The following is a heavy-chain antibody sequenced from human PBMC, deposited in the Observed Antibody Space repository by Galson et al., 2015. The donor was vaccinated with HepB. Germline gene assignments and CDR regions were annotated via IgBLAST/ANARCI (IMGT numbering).Heavy chain of an antibody. CDR2: ISWNSGSI. CDR3: AKGIESAYVSLSSAFDI. V-gene: IGHV3-9*01. Sequence: SLRLSCAASGFTFDDYAMHWVRQAPGKGLEWVSGISWNSGSIGYADSVKGRFTISRDNAKNSLYLQMNSLRAEDTALYYCAKGIESAYVSLSSAFDIWGQGTMVTVSS. J-gene: IGHJ3*02. D-gene: IGHD3-10*01. CDR1: GFTFDDYA.